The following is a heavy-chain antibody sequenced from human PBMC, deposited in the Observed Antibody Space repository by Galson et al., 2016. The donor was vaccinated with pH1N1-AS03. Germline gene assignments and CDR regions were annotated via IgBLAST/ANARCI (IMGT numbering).Heavy chain of an antibody. D-gene: IGHD3-16*02. V-gene: IGHV3-33*01. Sequence: SLRLSCAASGFTFSIHGMHWVRQTPGKGLEWVAVIWHDGSEKYYADSVKGRFTISRDNSKNTLYLQMNSLRAEDTAVYYCARDRHYYDYIWGTYRYDWYFDLWGRGTLVTVSS. CDR3: ARDRHYYDYIWGTYRYDWYFDL. J-gene: IGHJ2*01. CDR1: GFTFSIHG. CDR2: IWHDGSEK.